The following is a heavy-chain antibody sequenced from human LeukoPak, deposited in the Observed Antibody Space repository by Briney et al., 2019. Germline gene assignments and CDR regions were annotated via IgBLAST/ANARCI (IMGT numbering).Heavy chain of an antibody. CDR2: ISGSGGST. CDR1: GFTFSSYA. J-gene: IGHJ4*02. D-gene: IGHD3-3*01. CDR3: AKVSGPPYYFDY. V-gene: IGHV3-23*01. Sequence: GGSLRLSCAASGFTFSSYAMSWVRQAPGKGLEWVSAISGSGGSTYYADSVRGRFTISRDNSKNTLYLQMNSLRAEDTAVYYCAKVSGPPYYFDYWGQGTLVTVSS.